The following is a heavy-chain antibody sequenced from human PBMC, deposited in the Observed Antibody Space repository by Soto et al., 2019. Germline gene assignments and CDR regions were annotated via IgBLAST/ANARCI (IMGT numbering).Heavy chain of an antibody. CDR2: IYYSGST. CDR1: GGSISSGGYY. D-gene: IGHD5-18*01. Sequence: SETLSLTCTVSGGSISSGGYYWSWIRQHPGKGLEWIGYIYYSGSTYYNPSLKSRVTISVDTSKNQFSLKLSSVTAADTAVYYCARGKDTAMANDYWGQGTLVTVSS. CDR3: ARGKDTAMANDY. V-gene: IGHV4-31*03. J-gene: IGHJ4*02.